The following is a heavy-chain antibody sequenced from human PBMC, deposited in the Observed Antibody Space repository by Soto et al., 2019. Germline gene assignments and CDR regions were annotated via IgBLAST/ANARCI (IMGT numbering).Heavy chain of an antibody. Sequence: QVQLVQSGAEVKKPGSSVKVSCKASGGTFSSYAISWVRQAPGQGLEWMGGIIPIFGTANYAQKFQGRVTMRAAESTSTASMELSSLRSEDTAVYYCARRGVDCFSTTCLNEYCFDYWGPGTLVTVSS. CDR3: ARRGVDCFSTTCLNEYCFDY. V-gene: IGHV1-69*12. CDR2: IIPIFGTA. CDR1: GGTFSSYA. J-gene: IGHJ4*01. D-gene: IGHD2-2*01.